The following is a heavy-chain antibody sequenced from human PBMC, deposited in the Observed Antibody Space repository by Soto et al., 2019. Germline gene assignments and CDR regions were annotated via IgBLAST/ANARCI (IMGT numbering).Heavy chain of an antibody. Sequence: GGSLRLSCAASGFSISDHYMSWIRQAPGKGLEWVSYSSNSGTFTKYADSVKGRFSISRDNAKNSLYLEINSLRGEDTAIYYCARSGDNYNVLDYWGQGTPVTV. CDR3: ARSGDNYNVLDY. D-gene: IGHD3-10*02. CDR2: SSNSGTFT. J-gene: IGHJ4*02. V-gene: IGHV3-11*03. CDR1: GFSISDHY.